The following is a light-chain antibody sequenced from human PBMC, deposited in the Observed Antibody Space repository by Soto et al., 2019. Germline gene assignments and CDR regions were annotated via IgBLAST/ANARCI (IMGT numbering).Light chain of an antibody. CDR2: LNSDGSH. CDR3: QTWGSGIVV. CDR1: SGHSNYA. J-gene: IGLJ2*01. Sequence: QAVVTQSPSASASLGASVKLTCTLSSGHSNYAIAWHQQQSEKGTRYLMKLNSDGSHSKGDGIPDRFSGSSSGAERYLTISSLQSEDEADYYCQTWGSGIVVFGGGTKLTVL. V-gene: IGLV4-69*01.